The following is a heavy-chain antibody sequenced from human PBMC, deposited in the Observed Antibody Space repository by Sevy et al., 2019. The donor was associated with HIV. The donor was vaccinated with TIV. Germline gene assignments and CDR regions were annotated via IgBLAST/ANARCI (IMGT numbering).Heavy chain of an antibody. Sequence: GGSLRLSCAASGFTFSTYNMNWVRQAPGKGLEWVSSITDSSNYIYHADSVKGRFTIYRDNAKNSLYLQMNSLRADDTAVYFCARDRRTLNYYGSSGYNYYFDYWGQGTLVTVSS. J-gene: IGHJ4*02. CDR2: ITDSSNYI. V-gene: IGHV3-21*01. CDR1: GFTFSTYN. CDR3: ARDRRTLNYYGSSGYNYYFDY. D-gene: IGHD3-22*01.